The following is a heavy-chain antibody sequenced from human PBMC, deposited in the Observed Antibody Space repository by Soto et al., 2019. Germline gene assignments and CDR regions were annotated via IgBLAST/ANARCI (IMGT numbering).Heavy chain of an antibody. D-gene: IGHD2-2*02. CDR3: AREGCSSTSCYTYYGMDV. CDR1: GFTFSSYS. V-gene: IGHV3-21*01. CDR2: ISSSSSYI. J-gene: IGHJ6*02. Sequence: VQLVESGGGLVKPGGSLRLSCAASGFTFSSYSMNWVRQAPGKGLEWVSSISSSSSYIYYADSVKGRFTISRDNAKNSLYLQMNSLRAEDTAVYYCAREGCSSTSCYTYYGMDVWGQGTTVTVSS.